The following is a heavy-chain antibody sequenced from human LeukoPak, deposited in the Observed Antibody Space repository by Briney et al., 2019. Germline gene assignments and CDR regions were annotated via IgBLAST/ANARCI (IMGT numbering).Heavy chain of an antibody. CDR2: MYHSGST. Sequence: SETLSLTCSVSGYSISSAYYWGWIRQPPGKGLEWIGTMYHSGSTNYNPSLKSRVTISVDTSKNQFSLKLTSVTAADTALYYCARDPAMLRTFDYWGQGTLVTVSS. CDR3: ARDPAMLRTFDY. V-gene: IGHV4-38-2*02. J-gene: IGHJ4*02. CDR1: GYSISSAYY. D-gene: IGHD3-16*01.